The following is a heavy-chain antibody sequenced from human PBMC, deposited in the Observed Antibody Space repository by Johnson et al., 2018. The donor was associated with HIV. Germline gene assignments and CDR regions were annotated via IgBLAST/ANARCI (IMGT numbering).Heavy chain of an antibody. Sequence: VLLLESGGGLVKPGVSLRLSCAASGFTFSSYAMHWVRQAPGKGLEWVAVISYDGSNKYYADSVKGRFTISRDNSKNTLYLQMNSLRAEDTAVYYCASILVVAAQEADAFDIWGQGTMVTVSS. D-gene: IGHD2-15*01. V-gene: IGHV3-30-3*01. J-gene: IGHJ3*02. CDR2: ISYDGSNK. CDR3: ASILVVAAQEADAFDI. CDR1: GFTFSSYA.